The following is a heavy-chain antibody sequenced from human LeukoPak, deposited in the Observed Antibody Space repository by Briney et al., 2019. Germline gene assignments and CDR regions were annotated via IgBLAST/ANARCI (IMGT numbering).Heavy chain of an antibody. J-gene: IGHJ4*02. V-gene: IGHV3-21*01. Sequence: KSGGSLRLSCAASGFTSSSYSFNWVRQAPGKGLEWVSSISTSSGYIYYADSVKGRFTISRDNAKNSLYLQMNSLRAEDTALYYCARTDWGYASDYWGQGTLVTVSS. CDR3: ARTDWGYASDY. CDR2: ISTSSGYI. CDR1: GFTSSSYS. D-gene: IGHD2-21*01.